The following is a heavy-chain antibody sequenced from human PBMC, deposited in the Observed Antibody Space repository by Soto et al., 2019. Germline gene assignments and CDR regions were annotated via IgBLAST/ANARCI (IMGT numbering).Heavy chain of an antibody. Sequence: QVQLVQSGAEVKKPGASVKVSCKASGYLFTSSDINWVRQATGQGLEWMGWLNPTTGNTGYAQNFQGRVTMTGNTSISTSYMELSSLKSEDTAVYYCAIGRIMITCGGAIGIDYWGQGSLVTVSS. J-gene: IGHJ4*02. CDR1: GYLFTSSD. CDR2: LNPTTGNT. D-gene: IGHD3-16*02. CDR3: AIGRIMITCGGAIGIDY. V-gene: IGHV1-8*01.